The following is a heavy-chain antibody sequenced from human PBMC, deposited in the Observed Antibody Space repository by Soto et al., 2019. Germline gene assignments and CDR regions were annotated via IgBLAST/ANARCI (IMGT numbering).Heavy chain of an antibody. CDR1: GYTFTSYG. J-gene: IGHJ6*02. Sequence: QVQLVQSGAEVKKPGASVKVSCKASGYTFTSYGISWVRQAPGQGLEWMGWISAYNGNTNYAQKLQGRVTMTTDTSXXTAYMELRSLRSDDTAVYSCARQGSDYVYYYGMDVWGQGTTVTVSS. CDR2: ISAYNGNT. D-gene: IGHD4-17*01. CDR3: ARQGSDYVYYYGMDV. V-gene: IGHV1-18*01.